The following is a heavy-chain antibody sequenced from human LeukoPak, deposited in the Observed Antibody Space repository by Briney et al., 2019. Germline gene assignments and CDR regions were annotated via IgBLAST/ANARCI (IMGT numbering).Heavy chain of an antibody. CDR3: ARSKGKVVTFDY. D-gene: IGHD4-23*01. CDR2: IYYSGST. V-gene: IGHV4-59*01. Sequence: KPSETLSLTCTVSGGSISSYYWSWIRQPPGKGLEWIGYIYYSGSTNYNPSLKSRVTISVDTSKNQFSLKLSSVTAADTAVYYRARSKGKVVTFDYWGQGTLVTVSS. CDR1: GGSISSYY. J-gene: IGHJ4*02.